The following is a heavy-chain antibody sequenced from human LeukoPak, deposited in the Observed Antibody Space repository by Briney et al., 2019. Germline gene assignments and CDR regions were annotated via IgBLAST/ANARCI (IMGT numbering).Heavy chain of an antibody. CDR3: ARRFYYDRIGYSEF. V-gene: IGHV1-69*08. J-gene: IGHJ4*02. Sequence: VASVRVSCKPSAGTISNFTITWVRQAPGQGLEWMGRILPVLGTANYAQKLQGRVTFTADISSSTAYMDLSSLRSEDTSVYYCARRFYYDRIGYSEFWGQGTLISVSS. CDR1: AGTISNFT. CDR2: ILPVLGTA. D-gene: IGHD3-22*01.